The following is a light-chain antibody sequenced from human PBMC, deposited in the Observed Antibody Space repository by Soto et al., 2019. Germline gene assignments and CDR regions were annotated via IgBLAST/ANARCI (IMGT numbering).Light chain of an antibody. CDR1: QGVTTN. CDR3: QQYDNWPIT. Sequence: VMTQSRAALSVYPGERATLSCRAGQGVTTNFAWYQQKSGQSPRLLIYDVSIRATGVPARFSGTGSGTEFTLIISSLQSEDSALYYCQQYDNWPITFGQGTRLEIK. J-gene: IGKJ5*01. CDR2: DVS. V-gene: IGKV3-15*01.